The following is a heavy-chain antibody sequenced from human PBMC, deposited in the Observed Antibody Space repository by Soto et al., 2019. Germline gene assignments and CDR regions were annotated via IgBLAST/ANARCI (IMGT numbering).Heavy chain of an antibody. D-gene: IGHD2-2*02. J-gene: IGHJ6*02. V-gene: IGHV1-2*04. CDR1: GYTFTGYY. Sequence: QVQLVQSGAEVKKPGASVKVSCKASGYTFTGYYMHWVRQAPGQGLEWMGWINPNSGGTNYAQKFQGWVTMTRDTSISTAYMELSRLRSDDTAVYYCARDLREIRDIVVVPAAIRYYYYGMDVWGQGTTVTVS. CDR2: INPNSGGT. CDR3: ARDLREIRDIVVVPAAIRYYYYGMDV.